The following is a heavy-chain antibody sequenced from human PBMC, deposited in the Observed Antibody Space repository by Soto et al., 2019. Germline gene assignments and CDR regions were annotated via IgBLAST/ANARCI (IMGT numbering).Heavy chain of an antibody. CDR3: ARGGGWVGEASFDS. CDR2: INAGNGRE. CDR1: GYTFTSYT. J-gene: IGHJ4*02. D-gene: IGHD3-10*01. V-gene: IGHV1-3*01. Sequence: QVQLEQSGAEVKKPGASVKVSCKTSGYTFTSYTLHWVRQAPGQGLEWMGWINAGNGREKYSQRFQDRVSLSTDKPPTPAYMELRTLRPEDTAFYFCARGGGWVGEASFDSWGQGTQVTVSS.